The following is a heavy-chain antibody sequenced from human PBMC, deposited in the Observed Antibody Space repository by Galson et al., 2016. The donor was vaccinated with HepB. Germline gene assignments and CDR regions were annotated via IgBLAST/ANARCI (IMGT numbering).Heavy chain of an antibody. CDR2: ISSSSSYT. Sequence: SLRLSCAASGFFFSNYGMHWVRQAPGKGLEWVSYISSSSSYTNYADSVKDRFTISRDNAKNSLYLQMSSLRVEDTAVYYCARKGAAAAGYALDVWGQGTTVTVSS. J-gene: IGHJ6*02. V-gene: IGHV3-21*05. CDR3: ARKGAAAAGYALDV. D-gene: IGHD6-13*01. CDR1: GFFFSNYG.